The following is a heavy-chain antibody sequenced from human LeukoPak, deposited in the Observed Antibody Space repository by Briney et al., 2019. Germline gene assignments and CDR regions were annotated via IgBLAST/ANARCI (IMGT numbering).Heavy chain of an antibody. V-gene: IGHV4-34*01. D-gene: IGHD5-24*01. CDR3: ARGRGYNSFDY. CDR2: INHSGST. J-gene: IGHJ4*02. CDR1: GGSFSGYY. Sequence: PSETLSLTCAVYGGSFSGYYWSWIRQPPGKGLEWIGEINHSGSTNYNPSLKSRVTISVDTSKNQFSLKLRSVTAADTAVYYCARGRGYNSFDYWGQGTLVTVSS.